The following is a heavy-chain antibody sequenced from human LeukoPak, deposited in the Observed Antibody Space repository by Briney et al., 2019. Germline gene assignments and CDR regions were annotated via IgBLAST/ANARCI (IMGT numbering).Heavy chain of an antibody. Sequence: SETLSLTCTVSGGSISSGDYYWSWIRQPPGKGLERIGYIYYSGSTYYNPSLKSRVTISVDTSKNQFSLKLSSVTAADTAVYYCASTPVGSGWYIRYWGQGTLVTVSS. V-gene: IGHV4-30-4*08. CDR2: IYYSGST. J-gene: IGHJ4*02. D-gene: IGHD6-19*01. CDR1: GGSISSGDYY. CDR3: ASTPVGSGWYIRY.